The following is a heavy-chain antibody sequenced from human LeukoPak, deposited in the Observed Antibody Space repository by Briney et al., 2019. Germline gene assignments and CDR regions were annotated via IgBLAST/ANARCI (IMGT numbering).Heavy chain of an antibody. J-gene: IGHJ4*02. CDR3: AGDWDYVVDF. Sequence: APVNVSCKASRYTFPSYGISGVRQAPGQGLEWMGWISAYNGNTNYAQRLQGRITMTTDTSTSTADVELRSLRSDGAAVYYCAGDWDYVVDFWGQGTLVTVSS. D-gene: IGHD1-7*01. CDR1: RYTFPSYG. CDR2: ISAYNGNT. V-gene: IGHV1-18*01.